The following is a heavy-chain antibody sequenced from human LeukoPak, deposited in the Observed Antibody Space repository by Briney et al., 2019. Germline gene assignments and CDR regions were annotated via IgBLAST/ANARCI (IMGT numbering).Heavy chain of an antibody. Sequence: GGSLRLSCAASGFTFNSYCMSWVRQAPGKGLEWVANIKQDGSEKYYVDSVKGRFTISRDNAKNSLYLQMNSLRAEDTAVYYCAKDLSGYYGSGSYGPGIFDYWGQGTLVTVSS. D-gene: IGHD3-10*01. CDR2: IKQDGSEK. CDR3: AKDLSGYYGSGSYGPGIFDY. CDR1: GFTFNSYC. J-gene: IGHJ4*02. V-gene: IGHV3-7*03.